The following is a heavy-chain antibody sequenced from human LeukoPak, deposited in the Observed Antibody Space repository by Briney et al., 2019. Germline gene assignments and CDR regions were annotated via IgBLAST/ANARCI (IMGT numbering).Heavy chain of an antibody. CDR2: VFPVFDST. CDR1: GGTFSSYG. Sequence: PEASMKVSCKASGGTFSSYGISWVRQAPGQGLEWMGGVFPVFDSTNYAEKFQGRVTITADESTSTAYMDLGSLKSEDTAVYYCARGPQAYGGYLGFDIWGQGTMVTVSS. CDR3: ARGPQAYGGYLGFDI. J-gene: IGHJ3*02. D-gene: IGHD4-17*01. V-gene: IGHV1-69*01.